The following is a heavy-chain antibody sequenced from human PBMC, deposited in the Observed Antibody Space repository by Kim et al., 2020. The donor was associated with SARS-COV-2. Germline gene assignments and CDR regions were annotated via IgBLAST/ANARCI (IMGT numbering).Heavy chain of an antibody. V-gene: IGHV3-48*02. CDR2: ISSSSSTI. J-gene: IGHJ4*02. Sequence: GGSLRLSCAASGFTFSSYSMNWVRQAPGKGLEWVSYISSSSSTIYYADSVKGRFTISRDNAKNSLYLQMNSLRDEDTAVYYCARVEYNVLWFGEYPAGYWGQGTLVTVSS. CDR1: GFTFSSYS. D-gene: IGHD3-10*01. CDR3: ARVEYNVLWFGEYPAGY.